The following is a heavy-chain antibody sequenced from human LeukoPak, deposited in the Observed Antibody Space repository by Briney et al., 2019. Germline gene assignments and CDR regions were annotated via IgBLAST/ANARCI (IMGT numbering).Heavy chain of an antibody. CDR2: ISWDSSII. D-gene: IGHD3-22*01. V-gene: IGHV3-9*01. CDR1: GITFDDYA. CDR3: VKGNFYDSSGLPFDY. Sequence: PGGSLRLSCAASGITFDDYAMHWVRQAPQKGLEWVSGISWDSSIIGYADSVKGRFTISRDNAKNSLYLQMNSLRADDTAFYYCVKGNFYDSSGLPFDYWGQGTLVTVSS. J-gene: IGHJ4*02.